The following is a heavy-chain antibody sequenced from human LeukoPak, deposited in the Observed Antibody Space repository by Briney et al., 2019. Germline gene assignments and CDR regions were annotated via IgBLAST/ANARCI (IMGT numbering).Heavy chain of an antibody. V-gene: IGHV3-21*01. CDR2: ISSSSSYI. J-gene: IGHJ4*02. CDR1: GFTFSSYA. D-gene: IGHD3-3*01. CDR3: AREGFPTYYDFWSGYYTPLDY. Sequence: GGSLRLSCAASGFTFSSYAMSWVRQAPGKGLEWVSSISSSSSYIYYADSVKGRFTISRGNAKNSLYLQMSSLRAEDTAVYYCAREGFPTYYDFWSGYYTPLDYWGQGTLVTVSS.